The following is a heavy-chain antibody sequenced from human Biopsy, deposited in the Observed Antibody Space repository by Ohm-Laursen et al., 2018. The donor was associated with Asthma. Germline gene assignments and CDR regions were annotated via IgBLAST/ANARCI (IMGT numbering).Heavy chain of an antibody. J-gene: IGHJ4*02. D-gene: IGHD3-22*01. CDR2: ISRANPWTDSTI. CDR3: AREGVNYYDSSGYLEY. V-gene: IGHV3-11*01. CDR1: GFSFSDYA. Sequence: GSLRLSCSASGFSFSDYAMSWVRQAPGKGLEWVAYISRANPWTDSTIYYADSVKGRFTISRDNAKNSLYLQMNSLRAEDTAVYYCAREGVNYYDSSGYLEYWGQGTLVTVSS.